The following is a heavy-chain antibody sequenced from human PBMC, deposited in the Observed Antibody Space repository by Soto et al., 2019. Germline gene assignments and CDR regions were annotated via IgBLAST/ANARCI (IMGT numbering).Heavy chain of an antibody. D-gene: IGHD3-22*01. V-gene: IGHV1-69*13. CDR3: AGIVVGGFDY. J-gene: IGHJ4*02. CDR1: GGTFSSHA. CDR2: IIPLFGTA. Sequence: ASVKVSCKASGGTFSSHAIGWVRQAPGQGLEWMGGIIPLFGTANYAQKFQGRVTITADESTSTAYMELSSLRSEDTAVYYCAGIVVGGFDYWGQGTQVTVSS.